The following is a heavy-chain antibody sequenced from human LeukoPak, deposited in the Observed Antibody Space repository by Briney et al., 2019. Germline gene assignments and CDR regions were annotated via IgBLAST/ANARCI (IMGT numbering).Heavy chain of an antibody. V-gene: IGHV1-18*01. D-gene: IGHD1-14*01. CDR1: GYTFTDFG. CDR2: VSTHNGDT. J-gene: IGHJ1*01. Sequence: EASVKVSCKASGYTFTDFGFIWVRHAPGQDLEWMGWVSTHNGDTDYAKKFQDRVTMTTESSTHTTFMELRNLRSDDTAVYYCARAESMALYFLYWGQGTLVSVSS. CDR3: ARAESMALYFLY.